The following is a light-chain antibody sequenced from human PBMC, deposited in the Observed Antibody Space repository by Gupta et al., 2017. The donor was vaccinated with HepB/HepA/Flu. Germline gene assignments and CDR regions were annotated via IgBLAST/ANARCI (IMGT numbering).Light chain of an antibody. CDR2: GAS. CDR3: QQYNNWPPLT. J-gene: IGKJ4*01. Sequence: EIVMTRSPATMSVSPGERATLSCRASQSVSSNLAWYQQKPGQAPRLLIYGASTRATGIPARCSGSGSGTEFTLTISSRQSEDFAVYYRQQYNNWPPLTFGGGTKVEIK. V-gene: IGKV3-15*01. CDR1: QSVSSN.